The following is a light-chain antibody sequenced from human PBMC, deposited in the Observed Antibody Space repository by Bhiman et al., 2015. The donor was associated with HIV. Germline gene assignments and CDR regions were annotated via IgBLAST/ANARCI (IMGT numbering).Light chain of an antibody. CDR2: QDS. J-gene: IGLJ1*01. CDR3: QSYDSSLSHV. Sequence: SYELTQPPSVSVSPGQTASITCSGDKLGDKYAGWYQQKPGQSPVLVIYQDSKRPSGVPDRFSGSKSGTSASLAITGLQAEDESDYYCQSYDSSLSHVFGTATRVTVL. V-gene: IGLV3-1*01. CDR1: KLGDKY.